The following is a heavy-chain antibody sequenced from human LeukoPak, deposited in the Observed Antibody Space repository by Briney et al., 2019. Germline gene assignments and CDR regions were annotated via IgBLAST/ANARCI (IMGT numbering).Heavy chain of an antibody. V-gene: IGHV4-34*01. CDR1: GGSFSGYY. Sequence: PSETLSLTCAVYGGSFSGYYWGWIRQPPGKGLEWIGEINHSGSTNYNPSLKSRVTISVDTSKNQFSLKLSSVTAADTAVYYCARGGRWLQAPRNFDYWGQGTLVTVSS. CDR3: ARGGRWLQAPRNFDY. D-gene: IGHD5-24*01. CDR2: INHSGST. J-gene: IGHJ4*02.